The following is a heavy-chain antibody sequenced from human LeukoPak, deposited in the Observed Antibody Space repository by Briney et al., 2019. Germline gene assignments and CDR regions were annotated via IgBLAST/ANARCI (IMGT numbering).Heavy chain of an antibody. CDR3: ARDYCSSTSCLFDY. CDR2: INPNTGGT. J-gene: IGHJ4*02. Sequence: AASVKVSCKASGGTFSSYAISWVRQAPGQGLEWMGRINPNTGGTDYAQKFQGRVTMARDTSISTAYMDLSRLRSDDTAVYYCARDYCSSTSCLFDYWGQGTLVTVSS. D-gene: IGHD2-2*01. V-gene: IGHV1-2*06. CDR1: GGTFSSYA.